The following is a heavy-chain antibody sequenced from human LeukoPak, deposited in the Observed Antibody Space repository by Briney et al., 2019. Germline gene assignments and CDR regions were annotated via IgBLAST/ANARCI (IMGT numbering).Heavy chain of an antibody. Sequence: ASVKVSCKASGYTFTGYYMHWVRQAPGQGLEWMGWINPNSGGTNYAQKFQGRVTMTRDTSISTAYMELSRLRSDDTAVYYCARDPPHDYGDSYYFDYWGQGTLVTVSS. CDR2: INPNSGGT. V-gene: IGHV1-2*02. CDR3: ARDPPHDYGDSYYFDY. D-gene: IGHD4-17*01. CDR1: GYTFTGYY. J-gene: IGHJ4*02.